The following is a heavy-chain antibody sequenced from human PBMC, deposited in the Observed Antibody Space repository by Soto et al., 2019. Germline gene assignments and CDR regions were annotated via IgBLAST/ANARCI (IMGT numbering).Heavy chain of an antibody. V-gene: IGHV4-31*03. CDR3: ARRGGSSAGCYYYAIDV. Sequence: SETLSLTCPVYSDSMNSGGYYWSWLRQHPGKGLEWIGYIYSNGDTYYNPSLKCRVTISVATSKNQFSLNLTTVTAADTAVYYCARRGGSSAGCYYYAIDVWGQGTTVTVSS. CDR2: IYSNGDT. CDR1: SDSMNSGGYY. D-gene: IGHD6-6*01. J-gene: IGHJ6*02.